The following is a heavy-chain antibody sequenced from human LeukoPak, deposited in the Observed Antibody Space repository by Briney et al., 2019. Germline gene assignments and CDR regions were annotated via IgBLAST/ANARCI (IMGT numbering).Heavy chain of an antibody. CDR3: ARDRAAGGWFDP. J-gene: IGHJ5*02. CDR2: IYYSGST. CDR1: GGSISSYY. V-gene: IGHV4-59*01. Sequence: PSETLSLTCTVSGGSISSYYWSWIRQPPGKGLEWIGYIYYSGSTNYNPSHKSRVTISVDTSKNQFSLKLSSVTAADTAVYYCARDRAAGGWFDPWGQGTLVTVSS. D-gene: IGHD3-10*01.